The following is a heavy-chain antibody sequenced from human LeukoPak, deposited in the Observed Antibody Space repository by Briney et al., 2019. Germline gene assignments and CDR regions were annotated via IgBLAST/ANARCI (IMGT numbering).Heavy chain of an antibody. CDR3: ARGSYCSGGVCPAPFDS. J-gene: IGHJ4*02. Sequence: PGGSLRLSCAASGFTFSDYSMNWVRQVPGKGLEWIGRSRSKGHRYSTEYAASVRGRFTVSRDESKNLLFLQMTSLKSEDTAVYYCARGSYCSGGVCPAPFDSWGQGSLVTVSS. V-gene: IGHV3-72*01. CDR2: SRSKGHRYST. CDR1: GFTFSDYS. D-gene: IGHD2-8*02.